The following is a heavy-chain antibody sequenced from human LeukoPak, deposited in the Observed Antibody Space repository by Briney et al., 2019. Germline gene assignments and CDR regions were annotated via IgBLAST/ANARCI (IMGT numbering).Heavy chain of an antibody. CDR1: VFPFSSYE. J-gene: IGHJ4*02. V-gene: IGHV3-48*03. CDR2: IGSSGTTI. CDR3: ARDYGGSSPFDY. D-gene: IGHD4-23*01. Sequence: SGGPLRLPCAASVFPFSSYEMHWVPGAPGRGLEGVSYIGSSGTTIYYADSVKGRFTISRDNAKSSLYLQMNSLRAEDTAVYYCARDYGGSSPFDYWGQGTLVTVSS.